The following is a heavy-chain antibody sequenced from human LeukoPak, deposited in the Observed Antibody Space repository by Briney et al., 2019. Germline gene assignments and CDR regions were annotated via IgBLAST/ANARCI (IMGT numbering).Heavy chain of an antibody. CDR2: IYHSGST. V-gene: IGHV4-30-2*01. Sequence: MSSQTLSLTCTVSGGSISSGGYYWSWIRQPPGKGLEWIGYIYHSGSTYYNPSFKSQVTISVDRSKNQFSLKLSSVTAADTAVYYCARDNYGGYYYYGMDVWGQGTTVTVSS. CDR3: ARDNYGGYYYYGMDV. J-gene: IGHJ6*02. CDR1: GGSISSGGYY. D-gene: IGHD4-11*01.